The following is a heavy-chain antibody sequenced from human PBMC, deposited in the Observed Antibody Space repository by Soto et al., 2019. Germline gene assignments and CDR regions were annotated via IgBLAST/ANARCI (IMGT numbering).Heavy chain of an antibody. CDR2: ISYDGSNK. CDR1: GFTFSSYA. D-gene: IGHD3-22*01. V-gene: IGHV3-30-3*01. J-gene: IGHJ4*02. CDR3: ARDENPGYYYDSSGYYASFDY. Sequence: GGSLRLSCAASGFTFSSYAMHWVRQAPGKGLEWVAVISYDGSNKYYADSVKGRFTISRDNSKNTLYLQMNSLRAEDTAVYYCARDENPGYYYDSSGYYASFDYWGQGTLVTVSS.